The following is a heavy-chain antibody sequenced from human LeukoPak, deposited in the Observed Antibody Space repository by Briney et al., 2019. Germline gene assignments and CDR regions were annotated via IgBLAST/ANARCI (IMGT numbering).Heavy chain of an antibody. CDR1: GYTFTTYY. J-gene: IGHJ4*02. CDR2: INPSGGST. V-gene: IGHV1-46*01. CDR3: ARDHWVGGTSAGFDY. Sequence: ASVKVSCKASGYTFTTYYIHWVRQAPGQGLEWMGIINPSGGSTSYAQKFQGRVTMTRDTSTSTVYMELSSLRSEDTAVYYCARDHWVGGTSAGFDYWGQGTLVTVSS. D-gene: IGHD1-26*01.